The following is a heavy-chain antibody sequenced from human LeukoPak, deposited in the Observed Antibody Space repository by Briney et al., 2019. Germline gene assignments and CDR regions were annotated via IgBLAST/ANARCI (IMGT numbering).Heavy chain of an antibody. Sequence: GGSLRLSCAASGSTFSNYWMGWVRQAPGKGLEWVANIKKDGSEKYYVDSVKGRFTISRDNAKNSLYLQMNSLRVEDMAVYYCASWPYCSSTSCFPYYMDVWGKGTTVTVSS. V-gene: IGHV3-7*01. D-gene: IGHD2-2*01. J-gene: IGHJ6*03. CDR2: IKKDGSEK. CDR1: GSTFSNYW. CDR3: ASWPYCSSTSCFPYYMDV.